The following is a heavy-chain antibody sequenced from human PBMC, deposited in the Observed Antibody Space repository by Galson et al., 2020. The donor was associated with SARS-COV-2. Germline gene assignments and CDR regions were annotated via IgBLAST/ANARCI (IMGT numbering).Heavy chain of an antibody. J-gene: IGHJ4*02. D-gene: IGHD3-9*01. CDR1: GYSFNSYW. CDR2: IYPGDPDI. CDR3: ARQSGTGSYFGGVDY. V-gene: IGHV5-51*01. Sequence: GESLKISCKASGYSFNSYWIGWVRQMPGNGLEWMGIIYPGDPDISYSPSFQGQVTISADKSISTAYLQWSSLKASDTAMYYCARQSGTGSYFGGVDYWGQGTLVTVSS.